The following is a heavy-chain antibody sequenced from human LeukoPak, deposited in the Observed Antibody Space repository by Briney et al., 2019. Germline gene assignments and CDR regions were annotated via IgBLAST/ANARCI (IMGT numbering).Heavy chain of an antibody. Sequence: GGSLRPSCAASGFTFSSFSMNWVRQAPGKGLEWVSSISSTSSYIYYADSVKGRFTISRDKDKNSVYLQMTSLRAEDTAVYYCARESGSRSYYYYMDVWGKGTTVTVSS. D-gene: IGHD2-2*01. CDR2: ISSTSSYI. V-gene: IGHV3-21*01. J-gene: IGHJ6*03. CDR3: ARESGSRSYYYYMDV. CDR1: GFTFSSFS.